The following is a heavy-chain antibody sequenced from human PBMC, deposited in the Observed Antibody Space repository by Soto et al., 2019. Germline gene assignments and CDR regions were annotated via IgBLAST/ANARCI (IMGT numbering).Heavy chain of an antibody. J-gene: IGHJ4*02. V-gene: IGHV3-30*03. CDR3: AHTNYYGSWFFDS. CDR2: ISYDGTDE. D-gene: IGHD3-10*01. Sequence: GGSLRLSCAASGFSFSSYGMHWVRQAPGKGLEWVAMISYDGTDEYYAGSVKSRLTITKDTSKNQVVLTLSNMDPVDTATYFCAHTNYYGSWFFDSWGQGTLVTVSS. CDR1: GFSFSSYG.